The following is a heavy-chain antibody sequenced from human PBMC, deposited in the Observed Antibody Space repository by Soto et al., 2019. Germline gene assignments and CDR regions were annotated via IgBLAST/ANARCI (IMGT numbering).Heavy chain of an antibody. CDR3: ARDYYDSSGYPNWFDP. Sequence: QVQLQESGPGLVKPSETLSLTCTVSGGSISSYYWSWIRQPAGKGLEWIGRIYTSGSTNYNPSLKSRVTVSVDTSQNQFSLKLSSVTAADTAVYYCARDYYDSSGYPNWFDPWGQGTLVTVSS. D-gene: IGHD3-22*01. CDR2: IYTSGST. V-gene: IGHV4-4*07. J-gene: IGHJ5*02. CDR1: GGSISSYY.